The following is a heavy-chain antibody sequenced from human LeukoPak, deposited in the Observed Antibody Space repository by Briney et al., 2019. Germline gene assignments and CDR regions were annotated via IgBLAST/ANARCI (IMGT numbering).Heavy chain of an antibody. CDR2: ISSSSNTI. CDR1: GFTFSRYW. J-gene: IGHJ4*02. CDR3: ARDILTKQAYSGYDN. D-gene: IGHD5-12*01. Sequence: PGGSLRLSCAASGFTFSRYWMSWVRQTPGKGLEWVSYISSSSNTIYYADSVKGRFTISRDNAKNSLYLQMNSLRDEDTAVYYCARDILTKQAYSGYDNWGQGTLVTVSS. V-gene: IGHV3-48*02.